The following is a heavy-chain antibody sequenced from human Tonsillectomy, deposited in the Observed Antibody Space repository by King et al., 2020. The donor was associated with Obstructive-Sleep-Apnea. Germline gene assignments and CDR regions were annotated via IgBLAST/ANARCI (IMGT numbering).Heavy chain of an antibody. CDR3: ARANWGFWYFDL. J-gene: IGHJ2*01. CDR2: INSDESST. D-gene: IGHD7-27*01. V-gene: IGHV3-74*02. Sequence: VQLVQSGGGLVQPGGSLRLSCAASGFTFTSYWMHWARQAPGKGLVWISRINSDESSTSYADSVKGRFTISRDNAKNTLYLQMNSLRAEDTAVYYCARANWGFWYFDLWGRGTLVTVSS. CDR1: GFTFTSYW.